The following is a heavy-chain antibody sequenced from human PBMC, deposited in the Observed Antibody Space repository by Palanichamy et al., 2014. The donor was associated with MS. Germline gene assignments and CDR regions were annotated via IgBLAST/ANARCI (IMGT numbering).Heavy chain of an antibody. V-gene: IGHV3-21*01. D-gene: IGHD2-8*01. J-gene: IGHJ4*02. CDR2: ISSSSYYI. Sequence: EVQLVESGGGLVKPGGSLRLSCAASGFIFSNENMNWVRQAPGKGLEWVSSISSSSYYIYYADSVKGRFTISRDNAKNSLYLQMNSLRAEDTAVYYCAKDSYYDTNGRYFDSWGQGTLVTVSS. CDR1: GFIFSNEN. CDR3: AKDSYYDTNGRYFDS.